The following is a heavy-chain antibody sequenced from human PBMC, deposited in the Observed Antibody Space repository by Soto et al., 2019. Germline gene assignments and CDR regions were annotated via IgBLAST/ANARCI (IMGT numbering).Heavy chain of an antibody. J-gene: IGHJ5*02. V-gene: IGHV4-61*01. D-gene: IGHD3-22*01. CDR2: IYYSGST. Sequence: SETLSLTCTVSGGSVGSGYYWSWIRQPPGKGLEWIGYIYYSGSTNYNPSLKSRVTISVDTYKNQFSLKLSSVTAADTAVYYCARVGYSDSSGYYYYFDPWGQGTLVTVSS. CDR3: ARVGYSDSSGYYYYFDP. CDR1: GGSVGSGYY.